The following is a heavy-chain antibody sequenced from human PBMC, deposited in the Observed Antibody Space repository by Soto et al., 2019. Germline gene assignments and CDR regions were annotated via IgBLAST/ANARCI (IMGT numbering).Heavy chain of an antibody. Sequence: SETLSLTCTVSGASISYGGFSWSWIRQSQGKGLEWIGYISHLESTYFHPSFKSRLTMSIDRTRNQFSLKLSSVTAADMAVYYCARGGGYDSFDYWGQGVLVTVSS. J-gene: IGHJ4*02. V-gene: IGHV4-30-2*06. CDR3: ARGGGYDSFDY. D-gene: IGHD5-12*01. CDR1: GASISYGGFS. CDR2: ISHLEST.